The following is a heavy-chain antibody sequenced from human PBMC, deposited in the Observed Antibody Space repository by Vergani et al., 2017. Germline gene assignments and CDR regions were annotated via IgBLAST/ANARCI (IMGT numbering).Heavy chain of an antibody. V-gene: IGHV5-51*01. Sequence: EVQLVPSGAEVKKPGASLKISCKGSGSSFTSYWIGWVRQLPGKGLEWMGIIYPGDSDTRYSPSFQGQVTISADKSISTAYLQWSSLKASDTAMYYCARRSGYYYDSSGLTDFDYWGQGTLVTVSS. CDR1: GSSFTSYW. D-gene: IGHD3-22*01. CDR3: ARRSGYYYDSSGLTDFDY. CDR2: IYPGDSDT. J-gene: IGHJ4*02.